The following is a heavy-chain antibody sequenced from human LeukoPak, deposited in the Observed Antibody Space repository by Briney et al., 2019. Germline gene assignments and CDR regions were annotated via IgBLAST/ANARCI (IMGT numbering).Heavy chain of an antibody. J-gene: IGHJ4*02. Sequence: GASVKVSCKASGYTFTGYYMHWVRQAPGQGLEWMGWINPNSGGTNYAQKFQGRVTMTRDTSISTAYMELSRLRSDDTAVYYCARGRIAVAGTPVPDFDYWGQGTLATVSS. CDR2: INPNSGGT. D-gene: IGHD6-19*01. CDR1: GYTFTGYY. V-gene: IGHV1-2*02. CDR3: ARGRIAVAGTPVPDFDY.